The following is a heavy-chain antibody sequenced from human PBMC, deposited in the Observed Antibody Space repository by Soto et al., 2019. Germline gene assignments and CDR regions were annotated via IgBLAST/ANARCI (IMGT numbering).Heavy chain of an antibody. D-gene: IGHD3-16*01. CDR3: ATFTFGRPFDT. CDR2: ISGSGFST. Sequence: GGSLRLACAASGFTFNTYAMSWVRQAPGQGLEWVSAISGSGFSTYYADSVKGRFSISSDSSKNTLFLQMNSLRADDTAVYFCATFTFGRPFDTWGQGTMVTVSS. V-gene: IGHV3-23*01. J-gene: IGHJ3*02. CDR1: GFTFNTYA.